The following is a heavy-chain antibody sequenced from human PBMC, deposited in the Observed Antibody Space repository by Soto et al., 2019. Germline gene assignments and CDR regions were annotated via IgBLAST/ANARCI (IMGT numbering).Heavy chain of an antibody. CDR3: ARGGGSDSFDY. CDR1: GASITYGGYS. Sequence: QLQLHESGSGLVKPSQTLSLTCTVSGASITYGGYSWSWIRQTPGKGLEWIGYINHLETTFYNPSCESRLSLSIDRAKNQFSLNLNSMSAADRAVYFCARGGGSDSFDYWGQGILVTVSS. J-gene: IGHJ4*02. CDR2: INHLETT. D-gene: IGHD1-26*01. V-gene: IGHV4-30-2*01.